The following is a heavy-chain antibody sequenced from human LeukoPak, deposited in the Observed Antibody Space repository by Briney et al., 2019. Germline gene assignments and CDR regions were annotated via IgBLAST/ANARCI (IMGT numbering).Heavy chain of an antibody. CDR2: ISAYNGNT. CDR3: ARDLYSSGWYYFDY. D-gene: IGHD6-19*01. V-gene: IGHV1-18*01. CDR1: GYTFTSYG. J-gene: IGHJ4*02. Sequence: ASVKVSCKASGYTFTSYGISWVRQAPGQGLEWMGWISAYNGNTNYAQKLQGRVTMTTDTSTSTAYMELRSLRSDDTAVYYCARDLYSSGWYYFDYWGQGTLVTVSS.